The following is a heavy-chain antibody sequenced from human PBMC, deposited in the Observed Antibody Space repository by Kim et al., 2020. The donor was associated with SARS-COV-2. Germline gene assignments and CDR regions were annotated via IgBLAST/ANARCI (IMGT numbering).Heavy chain of an antibody. V-gene: IGHV4-59*12. Sequence: SETLSLTCTVSGGSINSFYWSWIRQPAGKGLEWIGYIYYSGSTNYNPSLKSRVTISVDTSKNQFSLKLTSVTAADTAVYYCARVGEGAAKDWGQGILVTVSS. D-gene: IGHD1-26*01. CDR2: IYYSGST. J-gene: IGHJ4*02. CDR3: ARVGEGAAKD. CDR1: GGSINSFY.